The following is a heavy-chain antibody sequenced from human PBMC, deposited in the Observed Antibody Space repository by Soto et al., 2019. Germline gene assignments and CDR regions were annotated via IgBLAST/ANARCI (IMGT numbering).Heavy chain of an antibody. D-gene: IGHD3-22*01. Sequence: SGPTLVNPTHTLTLTCSFSGFSLIGSGMRVSWLRQPPGKALEWLARIDWDDDEFYSTSLRSMPTISKDTSKNQVVLTMTNMAPVDTATYYCGRTPGVQYDSSGSADAFDVWGQGTMVTVSS. J-gene: IGHJ3*01. CDR1: GFSLIGSGMR. CDR2: IDWDDDE. V-gene: IGHV2-70*04. CDR3: GRTPGVQYDSSGSADAFDV.